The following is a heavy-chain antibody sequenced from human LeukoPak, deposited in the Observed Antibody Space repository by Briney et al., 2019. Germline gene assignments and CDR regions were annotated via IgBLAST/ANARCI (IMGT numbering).Heavy chain of an antibody. CDR2: IWYDGSNK. CDR3: ARSTGKQHFNWFDP. D-gene: IGHD1/OR15-1a*01. J-gene: IGHJ5*02. CDR1: GFTFSSYG. V-gene: IGHV3-33*01. Sequence: GGTLRLSCAASGFTFSSYGMHWVRQAPGKGLEWVAVIWYDGSNKYYADSVKGRFTISRDNSKNTLYLQMNSLRAEDTAVYYCARSTGKQHFNWFDPWGQGTLVTVSS.